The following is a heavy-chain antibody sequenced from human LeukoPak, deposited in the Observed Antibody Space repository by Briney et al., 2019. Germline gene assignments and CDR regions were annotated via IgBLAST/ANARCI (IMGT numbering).Heavy chain of an antibody. CDR2: ISGSGVST. CDR1: GFTFRTSG. D-gene: IGHD5-18*01. CDR3: ANRGYNYGLDAFDI. Sequence: PAGGSLRLSCAASGFTFRTSGMSWVRQAPGKGLEWVSAISGSGVSTYYADSVKGRFTISRDDSKNTLYLQMNSLRAEDTAVYYCANRGYNYGLDAFDIWGQGTMVTVSS. V-gene: IGHV3-23*01. J-gene: IGHJ3*02.